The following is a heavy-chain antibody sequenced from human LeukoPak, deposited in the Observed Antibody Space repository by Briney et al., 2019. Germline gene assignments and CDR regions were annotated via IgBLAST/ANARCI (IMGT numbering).Heavy chain of an antibody. CDR3: ARNRSLTSTPGFDH. Sequence: PSETLSLTCAVSGYSIRSGDYWGWIRQSPGKGLEWIGSIYHSGSTHYNPSLKSRVTISVDTSKNQFSLMLSSVTAADTAVYYCARNRSLTSTPGFDHWGQGTLVTVSS. J-gene: IGHJ4*02. V-gene: IGHV4-38-2*01. CDR2: IYHSGST. D-gene: IGHD2-15*01. CDR1: GYSIRSGDY.